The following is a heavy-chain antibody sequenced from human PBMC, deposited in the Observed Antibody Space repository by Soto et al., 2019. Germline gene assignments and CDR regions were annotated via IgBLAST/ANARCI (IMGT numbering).Heavy chain of an antibody. D-gene: IGHD5-12*01. CDR3: APRSRGYAYYFDQ. V-gene: IGHV2-5*02. CDR2: IFWDDDK. J-gene: IGHJ4*02. CDR1: GFSLSTRGVA. Sequence: QITLKESGPTLVRPTQTLTLTCSFSGFSLSTRGVAVGWIRQPPGKALEWLALIFWDDDKWYSPSLSSRLTITEDTSKTQVVLTRTNMDPVGTATYYCAPRSRGYAYYFDQWGQGTLVTVSS.